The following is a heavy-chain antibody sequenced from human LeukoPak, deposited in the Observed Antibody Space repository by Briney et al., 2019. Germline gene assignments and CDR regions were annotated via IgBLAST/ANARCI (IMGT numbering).Heavy chain of an antibody. CDR2: IYHSGST. V-gene: IGHV4-38-2*01. CDR3: HSESLWFGSPTGGFDY. D-gene: IGHD3-10*01. Sequence: SETLSLTCAVSGYSISSGYYWGWIRQPPGKGLEWIGSIYHSGSTYYNPSLKSRVTISVDTSKNQLSLKLSSVTAADTAVYYCHSESLWFGSPTGGFDYWGQGTLVTVST. CDR1: GYSISSGYY. J-gene: IGHJ4*02.